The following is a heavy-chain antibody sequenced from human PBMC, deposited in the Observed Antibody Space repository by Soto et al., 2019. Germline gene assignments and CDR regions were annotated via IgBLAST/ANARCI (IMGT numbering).Heavy chain of an antibody. CDR2: IYYSGST. D-gene: IGHD3-22*01. Sequence: SETLSLTCTVSGGSISSYYWSWIRQPPGKGLEWVGYIYYSGSTNYNPSLKSRVTISVDTSKNQFSLKLSSVAAADTAVYYCARVGGAPNYYDSSGYYYYFDYWGQGTLVTVSS. V-gene: IGHV4-59*01. J-gene: IGHJ4*02. CDR3: ARVGGAPNYYDSSGYYYYFDY. CDR1: GGSISSYY.